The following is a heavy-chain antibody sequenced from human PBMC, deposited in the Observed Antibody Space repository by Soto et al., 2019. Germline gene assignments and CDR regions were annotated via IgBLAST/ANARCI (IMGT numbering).Heavy chain of an antibody. V-gene: IGHV3-23*01. CDR1: RFMFSRYA. CDR2: ISGSGGST. J-gene: IGHJ4*02. Sequence: GGSLRLSCTASRFMFSRYAMSWVRQAPGKGLEWVSGISGSGGSTWYTDSVKGRFTISRDNSKNTLYLEMNSLRVEDTAKYFCVKEWTPRRAFDSWGQGTLVTVSS. D-gene: IGHD5-12*01. CDR3: VKEWTPRRAFDS.